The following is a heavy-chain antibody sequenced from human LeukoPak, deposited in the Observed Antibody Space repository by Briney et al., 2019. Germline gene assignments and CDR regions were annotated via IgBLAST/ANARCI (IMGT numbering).Heavy chain of an antibody. CDR1: GFTFSSYA. J-gene: IGHJ3*01. D-gene: IGHD3-22*01. CDR2: ISGSGSST. CDR3: AKANSYYYDSSGCDAFDV. Sequence: GGSLRLSCAASGFTFSSYAMSWVRQAPGKGLELVSAISGSGSSTYYADSLKGRFTISRDNSKNTLYLQMNSLRAEDTAVYYCAKANSYYYDSSGCDAFDVWGQGTMVTVSS. V-gene: IGHV3-23*01.